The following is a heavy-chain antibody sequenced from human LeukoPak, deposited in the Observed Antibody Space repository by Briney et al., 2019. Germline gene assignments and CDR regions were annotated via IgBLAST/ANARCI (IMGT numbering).Heavy chain of an antibody. D-gene: IGHD5-12*01. CDR3: ARGGYDDY. Sequence: ASVKVSCKASGYTFTDFHIHWVRQAPGQGLEWMGWINPYSGGTNYAQKFQGRVTMTRDMSTSTVYMELSSLRSEDTAVYYCARGGYDDYWGQGTLVTVSS. V-gene: IGHV1-2*02. J-gene: IGHJ4*02. CDR1: GYTFTDFH. CDR2: INPYSGGT.